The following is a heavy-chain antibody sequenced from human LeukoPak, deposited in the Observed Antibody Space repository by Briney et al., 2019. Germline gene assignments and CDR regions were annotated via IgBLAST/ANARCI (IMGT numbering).Heavy chain of an antibody. J-gene: IGHJ5*02. CDR2: IYYSGST. CDR1: GGPISSSNYY. Sequence: SSETLSLTCTVSGGPISSSNYYWGWIRQPPGKWLEWIGNIYYSGSTYYNPSLQSRVTISVDTSKNQFSLKVNSVTAADTAVYYCARRWYYSGSGNYFRWFDPWGQGTLVTVSS. CDR3: ARRWYYSGSGNYFRWFDP. V-gene: IGHV4-39*01. D-gene: IGHD3-10*01.